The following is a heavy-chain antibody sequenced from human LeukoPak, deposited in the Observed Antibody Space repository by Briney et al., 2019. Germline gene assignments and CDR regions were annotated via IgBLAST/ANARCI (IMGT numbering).Heavy chain of an antibody. J-gene: IGHJ5*02. CDR3: AREGGYSSSYNWFDP. V-gene: IGHV4-39*07. CDR2: IYYSGST. Sequence: SETLSLTWTVSGGSISSSGYYWGWIRQPPGKGLEWIGSIYYSGSTYYNPSLKSRVTISVDTSKNQFSLKLSSVTAADTAVYYCAREGGYSSSYNWFDPWGQGTLVTVSS. CDR1: GGSISSSGYY. D-gene: IGHD6-6*01.